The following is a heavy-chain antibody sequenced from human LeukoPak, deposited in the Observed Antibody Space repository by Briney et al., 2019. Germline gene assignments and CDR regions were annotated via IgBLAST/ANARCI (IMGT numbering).Heavy chain of an antibody. V-gene: IGHV3-21*01. J-gene: IGHJ4*02. D-gene: IGHD3-22*01. Sequence: GGSLRLPCAASGFTFSSYSMNWVRQAPGKGLEWVSSVSSSSSYIYYADSVKGRFTISRDNAKNSLYLQMNSLRAEDTAVYYCARDLGYDSSGYEFDYWGQGTLVTVSS. CDR1: GFTFSSYS. CDR3: ARDLGYDSSGYEFDY. CDR2: VSSSSSYI.